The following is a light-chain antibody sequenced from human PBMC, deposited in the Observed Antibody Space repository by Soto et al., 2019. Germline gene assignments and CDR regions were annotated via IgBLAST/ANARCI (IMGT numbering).Light chain of an antibody. CDR1: QSISTY. V-gene: IGKV1-5*03. CDR3: QQYNTYSRT. J-gene: IGKJ1*01. Sequence: DIQMTQSPSTLSASVVDRVAITCLASQSISTYLAWYQQKPGKAPKLLIYKASSLESGVPSRFSGSGSGAEFTLTISSLQPDDFATYYCQQYNTYSRTFGQGTKVDIK. CDR2: KAS.